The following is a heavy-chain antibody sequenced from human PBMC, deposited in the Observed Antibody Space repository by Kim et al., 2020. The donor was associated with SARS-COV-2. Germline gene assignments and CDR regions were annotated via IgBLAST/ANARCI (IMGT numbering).Heavy chain of an antibody. J-gene: IGHJ3*01. D-gene: IGHD3-10*01. CDR2: ISSDGGST. CDR1: GFTFSNYA. CDR3: VTRNYYNSGSYYEGAPF. Sequence: GGSLRLSCSATGFTFSNYAMHWVRQAPGKGLEYVSAISSDGGSTYYADSVKGRFTISRDNSKNMLYVQMSSLRVEDTAIYYCVTRNYYNSGSYYEGAPF. V-gene: IGHV3-64*05.